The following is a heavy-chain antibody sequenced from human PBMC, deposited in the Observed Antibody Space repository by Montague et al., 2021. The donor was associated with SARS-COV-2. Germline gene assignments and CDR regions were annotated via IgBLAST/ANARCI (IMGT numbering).Heavy chain of an antibody. CDR3: ARDDFRWDFDC. CDR2: IYTTGST. D-gene: IGHD2/OR15-2a*01. CDR1: GDSITSDVSY. V-gene: IGHV4-61*02. J-gene: IGHJ4*02. Sequence: TLSLTCTVSGDSITSDVSYWSWIRQPAGKGLEWIGRIYTTGSTIYNPSLKSRLTISLDTSKSQFSLKLSSVTAADTAVYYCARDDFRWDFDCWGQGTLVTVSS.